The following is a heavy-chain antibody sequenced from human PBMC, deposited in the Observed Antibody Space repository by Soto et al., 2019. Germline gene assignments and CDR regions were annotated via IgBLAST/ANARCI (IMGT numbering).Heavy chain of an antibody. V-gene: IGHV1-8*01. D-gene: IGHD2-15*01. Sequence: ASVKVSCKASGYTFTSYDINWVRQATGQGLEWMGWMNPNSGNTGYAQKFQGRVTMTRNTSISTAYMELSSLRSEDTAVYYCARGALAAESDAFDIWGQGTMVTVSS. CDR1: GYTFTSYD. CDR2: MNPNSGNT. CDR3: ARGALAAESDAFDI. J-gene: IGHJ3*02.